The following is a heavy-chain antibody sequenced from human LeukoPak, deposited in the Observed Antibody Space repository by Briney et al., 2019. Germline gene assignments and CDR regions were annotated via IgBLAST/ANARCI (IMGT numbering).Heavy chain of an antibody. Sequence: GGSLRLSCAASGFTFSSYAMSWVRQAPGKGLEWVSAISGSGGSTYYADPVKGRFTISRDNSKNTLYLQMNSLRAEDTAVYYCARGRFWQDQGRFDPWGQGTLVTVSS. CDR2: ISGSGGST. V-gene: IGHV3-23*01. CDR1: GFTFSSYA. D-gene: IGHD2-2*01. J-gene: IGHJ5*02. CDR3: ARGRFWQDQGRFDP.